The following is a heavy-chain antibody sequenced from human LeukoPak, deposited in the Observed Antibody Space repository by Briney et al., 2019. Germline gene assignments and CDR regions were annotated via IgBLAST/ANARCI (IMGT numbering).Heavy chain of an antibody. J-gene: IGHJ4*02. CDR2: ISAYNGKT. Sequence: ASVKVSCKASGYTFTSYGISWVRQAPGQGLEWMGWISAYNGKTNYAQKLQGRVTMTTDTSTSTAYMELMSLRSDDTAVYYCARRGYCSSTSCHYLWGDRPMSDWGQGALVTVSS. CDR3: ARRGYCSSTSCHYLWGDRPMSD. CDR1: GYTFTSYG. D-gene: IGHD2-2*01. V-gene: IGHV1-18*01.